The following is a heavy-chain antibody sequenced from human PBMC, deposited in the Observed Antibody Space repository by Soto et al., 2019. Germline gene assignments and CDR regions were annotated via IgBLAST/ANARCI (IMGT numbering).Heavy chain of an antibody. Sequence: GGSLRLSCAASGFTFSSYAMSWVRQAPGKGLEWVSAISGSGGSTYYADSVKGRFTISRDNSKNTLYLQMNSLRAEDTAVYYCAKAAVVVVAAASPHYFDYWGQGTLVTVSS. CDR1: GFTFSSYA. CDR2: ISGSGGST. V-gene: IGHV3-23*01. J-gene: IGHJ4*02. CDR3: AKAAVVVVAAASPHYFDY. D-gene: IGHD2-15*01.